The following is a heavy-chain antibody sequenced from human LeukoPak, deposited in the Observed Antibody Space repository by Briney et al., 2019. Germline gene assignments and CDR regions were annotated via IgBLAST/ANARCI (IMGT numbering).Heavy chain of an antibody. V-gene: IGHV3-9*01. CDR1: GFTFDDYA. CDR3: AKDIDARTPHAFDI. J-gene: IGHJ3*02. CDR2: ISWNSGSI. Sequence: GGSLSRSCAAAGFTFDDYAMHWGRPAPGKGVEGGSGISWNSGSIGYADSVKGRFTISRDNAKNSLYLQMNSLRAEDTALYYCAKDIDARTPHAFDIWGQGTMVTVSS.